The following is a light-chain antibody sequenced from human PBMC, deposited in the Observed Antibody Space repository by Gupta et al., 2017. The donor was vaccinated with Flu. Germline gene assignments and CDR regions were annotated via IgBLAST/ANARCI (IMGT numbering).Light chain of an antibody. CDR1: QSISSF. CDR3: QQSVSSPFT. V-gene: IGKV1-39*01. Sequence: DIQLTQSPSSLSASVGDRVTMTCRAGQSISSFLNWYQHEPGKAPKLLIYAASGLQRGVPSRFSGSGSGTHFTLTITSLQPEDLGTYYCQQSVSSPFTFGPGTKLDV. CDR2: AAS. J-gene: IGKJ3*01.